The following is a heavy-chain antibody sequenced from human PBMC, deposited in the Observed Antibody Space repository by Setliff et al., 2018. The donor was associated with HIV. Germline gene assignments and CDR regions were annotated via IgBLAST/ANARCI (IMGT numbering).Heavy chain of an antibody. J-gene: IGHJ6*03. CDR2: IYGSGST. CDR3: ARAGSDYYDSNGYYYVVD. V-gene: IGHV4-59*01. D-gene: IGHD3-22*01. Sequence: SETLSLTCTVSSGSIKSYYWSWIRQPPGKGLEWVGYIYGSGSTNYNPSLKSRLTISIDMSKNQFSLKLNSVTAADTAVYYCARAGSDYYDSNGYYYVVDWGKGTTVTVSS. CDR1: SGSIKSYY.